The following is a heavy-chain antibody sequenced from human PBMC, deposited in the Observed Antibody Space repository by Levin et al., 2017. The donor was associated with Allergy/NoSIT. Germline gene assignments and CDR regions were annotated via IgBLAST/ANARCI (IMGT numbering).Heavy chain of an antibody. CDR2: ISYDGSNK. V-gene: IGHV3-30*04. CDR3: ARGSGTIPDY. J-gene: IGHJ4*01. CDR1: GFTFSNYA. D-gene: IGHD1-1*01. Sequence: AGGSLRLSCAASGFTFSNYAMHWVRQAPGKGLEWVAVISYDGSNKYNADSVKGRFTISRDNSKNTLYLQMNSLRAEDTVVYYCARGSGTIPDYWGHGTLVTVSS.